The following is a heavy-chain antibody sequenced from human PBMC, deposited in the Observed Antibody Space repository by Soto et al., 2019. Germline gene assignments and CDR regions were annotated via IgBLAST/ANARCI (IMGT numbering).Heavy chain of an antibody. CDR2: IYDSGST. V-gene: IGHV4-30-4*01. CDR1: GASISSGDYF. Sequence: PSETLSLTCTVSGASISSGDYFWSWIRQSPGKGLEWIGYIYDSGSTYYNPSLKSRVTISVDTSKNQFSLKLSSVTAADTAVYYCARVSQGAFDIWGQGAMVTVSS. J-gene: IGHJ3*02. CDR3: ARVSQGAFDI.